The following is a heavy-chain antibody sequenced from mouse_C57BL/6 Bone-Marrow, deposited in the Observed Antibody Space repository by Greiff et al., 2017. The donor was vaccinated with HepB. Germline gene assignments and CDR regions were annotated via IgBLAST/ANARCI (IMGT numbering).Heavy chain of an antibody. V-gene: IGHV7-1*01. Sequence: EVKLVESGGGLVQSGRSLRLSCATSGFTFSDFYMEWVRQAPGKGLEWIAASRNKANDYTTEYSASVKGRFIVSRDTSQSILYLQMNALRAEDTAIYYCARDANSNYEGNAMDYWGQGTSVTVSS. D-gene: IGHD2-5*01. J-gene: IGHJ4*01. CDR3: ARDANSNYEGNAMDY. CDR2: SRNKANDYTT. CDR1: GFTFSDFY.